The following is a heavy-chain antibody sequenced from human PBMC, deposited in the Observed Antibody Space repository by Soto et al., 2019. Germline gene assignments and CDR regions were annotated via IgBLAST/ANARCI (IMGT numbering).Heavy chain of an antibody. CDR3: ARGCILTGYRETYNWFDP. V-gene: IGHV1-69*13. J-gene: IGHJ5*02. D-gene: IGHD3-9*01. CDR1: GGTFSSYA. Sequence: ASVKVSCKASGGTFSSYAISWVRQAPGQGLEWMGGIIPIFGTANYAQKFQGRVTITADESTSTAYMELSSLRSEDTAVYYCARGCILTGYRETYNWFDPWGQGTLVTVSS. CDR2: IIPIFGTA.